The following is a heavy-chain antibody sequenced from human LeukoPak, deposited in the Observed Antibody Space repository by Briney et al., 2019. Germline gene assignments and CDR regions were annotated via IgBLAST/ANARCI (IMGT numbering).Heavy chain of an antibody. V-gene: IGHV1-18*01. CDR3: ARAENVLRYFDWSIGTLNYFDY. CDR2: ISTYNGNT. CDR1: GYTFTKYA. J-gene: IGHJ4*02. Sequence: ASVKVSCKASGYTFTKYAMNWVRQAPGQGLEWMGWISTYNGNTNYAQKLQGRVTMTTDTSTSTAYMELRSLRSDDTAVYYCARAENVLRYFDWSIGTLNYFDYWGQGTLVTVSS. D-gene: IGHD3-9*01.